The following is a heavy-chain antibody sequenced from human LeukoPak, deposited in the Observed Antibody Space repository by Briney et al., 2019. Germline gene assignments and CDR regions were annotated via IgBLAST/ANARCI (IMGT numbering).Heavy chain of an antibody. CDR2: IYYSGST. J-gene: IGHJ4*02. D-gene: IGHD3-22*01. CDR1: GGSISSYY. Sequence: SETLSLTCTVSGGSISSYYWSWIRQPPGKGLEWIGYIYYSGSTNYNPSLKSRVTISVDTSKNQFSLKLSSVTAADTAVYYCARDPGRYYDSSGHFDYWGQGTLVTVSS. CDR3: ARDPGRYYDSSGHFDY. V-gene: IGHV4-59*01.